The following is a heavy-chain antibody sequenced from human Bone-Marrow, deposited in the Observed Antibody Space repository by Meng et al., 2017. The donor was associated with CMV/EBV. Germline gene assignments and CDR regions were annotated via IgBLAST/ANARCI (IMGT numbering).Heavy chain of an antibody. CDR3: AKKSWSWFDP. Sequence: GESLKISCAASGFTFSSYAMSWVRQAPGKGLEWVSVIYRGGSSTYYADSVKGRFTISRDNSKNTLYLQMNSLRAEDTAVYYCAKKSWSWFDPWGQGTLVTGSS. CDR2: IYRGGSST. V-gene: IGHV3-23*03. CDR1: GFTFSSYA. J-gene: IGHJ5*02.